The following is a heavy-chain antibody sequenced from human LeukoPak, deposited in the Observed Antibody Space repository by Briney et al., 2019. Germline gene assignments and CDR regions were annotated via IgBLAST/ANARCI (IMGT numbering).Heavy chain of an antibody. CDR1: GYTLTELS. V-gene: IGHV1-24*01. CDR3: ATVTEGCSGGSCYRLFDY. CDR2: FDPEVGET. Sequence: ASVKVSCKVSGYTLTELSMHWVRQAPGKGLEWMGGFDPEVGETIYAQKFQGRVTMTEDTSTGTAYMELSSLRSEDTAVYYCATVTEGCSGGSCYRLFDYWGQGTLVTVSS. J-gene: IGHJ4*02. D-gene: IGHD2-15*01.